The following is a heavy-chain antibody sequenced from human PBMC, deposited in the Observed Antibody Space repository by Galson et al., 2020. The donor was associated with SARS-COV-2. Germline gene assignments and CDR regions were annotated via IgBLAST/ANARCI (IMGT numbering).Heavy chain of an antibody. Sequence: SGPTLVKPTETLTLTCTVSGFSLSNARMGVSWIRQPPGKALEWLAHIFSNDEKSYSTSLKSRLTISKDTSKSQVVLTMTNMDPVDTATYYCARIRTYYCSSTSCYFDYWGQGTLVTVSS. J-gene: IGHJ4*02. D-gene: IGHD2-2*01. V-gene: IGHV2-26*01. CDR3: ARIRTYYCSSTSCYFDY. CDR1: GFSLSNARMG. CDR2: IFSNDEK.